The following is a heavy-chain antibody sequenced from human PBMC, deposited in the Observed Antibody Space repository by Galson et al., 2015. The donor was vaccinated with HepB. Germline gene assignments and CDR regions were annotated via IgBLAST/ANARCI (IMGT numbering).Heavy chain of an antibody. V-gene: IGHV3-30*18. Sequence: RLSCAASGFTFSSYGMHWVRQAPGKGLEWVAVISYDGSNKYYADSVKGRFTISRDNSKNTLYLQMNSLRAEDTAVYYCAKELLGWGQGTLVTVSS. D-gene: IGHD2-8*02. J-gene: IGHJ4*02. CDR3: AKELLG. CDR1: GFTFSSYG. CDR2: ISYDGSNK.